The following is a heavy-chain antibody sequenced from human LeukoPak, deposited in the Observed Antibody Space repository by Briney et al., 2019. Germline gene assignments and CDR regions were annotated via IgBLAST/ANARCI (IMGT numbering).Heavy chain of an antibody. Sequence: GGSLRLSCVVSGFIFNIYDLNWVRQAPGKGLEWVSSISDRDHNTYYADSVKGRFTISRDNSKNTLYLQMNSLRAEDSAVYYCAKGGLSRAGLDFWGQGTLVTVSS. CDR1: GFIFNIYD. V-gene: IGHV3-23*01. J-gene: IGHJ4*02. CDR2: ISDRDHNT. CDR3: AKGGLSRAGLDF. D-gene: IGHD5/OR15-5a*01.